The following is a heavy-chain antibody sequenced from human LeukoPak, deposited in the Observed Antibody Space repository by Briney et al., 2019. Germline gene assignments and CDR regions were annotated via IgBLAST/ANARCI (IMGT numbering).Heavy chain of an antibody. J-gene: IGHJ5*02. CDR3: ARAWRYGVTNWFDP. Sequence: SVKVSCKASGGTFSSYTISWVRQAPGQGLEWMGRVIPILGIANYAQKFQGRVTITADKSTSTAYMELSSLRSEDTAVYYCARAWRYGVTNWFDPWGQGTLVTVSS. CDR1: GGTFSSYT. V-gene: IGHV1-69*02. D-gene: IGHD2-21*02. CDR2: VIPILGIA.